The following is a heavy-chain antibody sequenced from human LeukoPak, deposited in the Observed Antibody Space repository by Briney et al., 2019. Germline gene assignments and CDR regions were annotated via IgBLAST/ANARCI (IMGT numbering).Heavy chain of an antibody. D-gene: IGHD2-15*01. CDR3: AKSPYGAGDIFDF. CDR2: ISDSGGST. J-gene: IGHJ4*02. Sequence: GGSLRLSCAASGFTFSSYAMSWVRQAPGKGLEWVSSISDSGGSTYYTDSVKGRFTISRDNSKNTLYLQMNSLRAEDTAVYYCAKSPYGAGDIFDFWGQGTLVTVSS. CDR1: GFTFSSYA. V-gene: IGHV3-23*01.